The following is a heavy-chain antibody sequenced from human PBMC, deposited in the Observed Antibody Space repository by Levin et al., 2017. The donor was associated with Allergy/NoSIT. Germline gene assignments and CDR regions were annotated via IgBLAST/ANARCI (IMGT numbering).Heavy chain of an antibody. Sequence: GESLKISCQGSGYTFTNYWIGWVRLVPGKGLEWVGIIHPGDFETTYSPSFEGQVTLSADRSINTAYLQWSSLRASDSGIYYGARRRDEGLVSPAIDNWFDPWGQGTLVTVSS. D-gene: IGHD6-19*01. J-gene: IGHJ5*02. CDR2: IHPGDFET. CDR1: GYTFTNYW. CDR3: ARRRDEGLVSPAIDNWFDP. V-gene: IGHV5-51*01.